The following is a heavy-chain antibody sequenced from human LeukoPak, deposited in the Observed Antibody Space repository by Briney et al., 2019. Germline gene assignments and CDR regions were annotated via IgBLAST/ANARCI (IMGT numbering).Heavy chain of an antibody. V-gene: IGHV3-23*01. CDR3: ATDERGRPLDYDSSGAISYSFDP. CDR2: INGSGGTT. J-gene: IGHJ5*02. Sequence: AVSLSFSCAASRFSCNSLPMSWEPHAPGQGREGCSDINGSGGTTYYADTVRGRFTISRDNSKHTLYLQMNGLRAEDTVVTYRATDERGRPLDYDSSGAISYSFDPWGQGTLVTVSS. D-gene: IGHD3-22*01. CDR1: RFSCNSLP.